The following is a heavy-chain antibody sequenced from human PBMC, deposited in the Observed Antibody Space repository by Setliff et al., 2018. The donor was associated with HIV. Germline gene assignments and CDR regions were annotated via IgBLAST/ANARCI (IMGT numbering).Heavy chain of an antibody. V-gene: IGHV3-74*03. CDR2: INSDGHIT. J-gene: IGHJ3*01. CDR1: GFTFSDYG. D-gene: IGHD2-21*01. Sequence: PGGSLRLSCAASGFTFSDYGMHWVRQVPGKGLVWVSRINSDGHITTFADSVKGRFTISRDNAKNTLYLQMNSLTAGDTAVYYCARDGGWGLRGGVDVWGQGTMVTVS. CDR3: ARDGGWGLRGGVDV.